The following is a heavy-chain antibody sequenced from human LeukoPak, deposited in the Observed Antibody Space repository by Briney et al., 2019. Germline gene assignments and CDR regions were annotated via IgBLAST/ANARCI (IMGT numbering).Heavy chain of an antibody. CDR1: GGSIRSYY. D-gene: IGHD2-2*01. CDR3: ARVGSGGPA. CDR2: IYYSGST. J-gene: IGHJ4*02. Sequence: PSETLSLTCTVSGGSIRSYYWSWIRQPPGKGLEWIGYIYYSGSTNYNPSLKSRVTISVDTSKNQFSLKLSSVTAADTAVYYCARVGSGGPAWGQGTLVTVSS. V-gene: IGHV4-59*08.